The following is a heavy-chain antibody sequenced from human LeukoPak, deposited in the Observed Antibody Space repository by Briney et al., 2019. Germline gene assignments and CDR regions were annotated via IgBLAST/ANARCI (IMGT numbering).Heavy chain of an antibody. CDR1: GFTFSAHW. D-gene: IGHD5-24*01. CDR3: ARGSRTDGYNPLFDY. J-gene: IGHJ4*02. V-gene: IGHV3-74*01. CDR2: IKTGGSGT. Sequence: RSGGSLRLSCAASGFTFSAHWMHWVRQVPGEGLMWVSRIKTGGSGTVYADSVKGRFTISRDNAKNTLYLQMNSLRDEDTAVYYCARGSRTDGYNPLFDYWGQGTLVTVSS.